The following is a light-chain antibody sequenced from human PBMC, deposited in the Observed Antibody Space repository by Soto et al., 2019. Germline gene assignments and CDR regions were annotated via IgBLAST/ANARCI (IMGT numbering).Light chain of an antibody. V-gene: IGKV1D-13*01. Sequence: AIQLTQSPSSLSASVGDRVTITCRASQGISSALAWYQQKPGKAPNLLIYDASNLQSGVPSRFSGSGSGTDFTLTVSSLQPEDYATYYCQQFNDYPVTFGPGTKVDIK. J-gene: IGKJ3*01. CDR2: DAS. CDR1: QGISSA. CDR3: QQFNDYPVT.